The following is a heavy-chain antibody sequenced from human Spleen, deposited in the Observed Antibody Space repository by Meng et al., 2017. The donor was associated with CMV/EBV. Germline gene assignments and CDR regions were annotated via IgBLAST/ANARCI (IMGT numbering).Heavy chain of an antibody. CDR1: GFTFSSYG. CDR3: ARAIFHYFDTSGPFDY. V-gene: IGHV3-48*04. CDR2: ISTSSSTI. D-gene: IGHD3-22*01. Sequence: LSLTCAASGFTFSSYGMHWVRQAPGKGLEWISDISTSSSTIYYADSVKGRFTISRDNAKNSLYLQMNSLRAEDTAVYYCARAIFHYFDTSGPFDYWGQGTPVTVSS. J-gene: IGHJ4*02.